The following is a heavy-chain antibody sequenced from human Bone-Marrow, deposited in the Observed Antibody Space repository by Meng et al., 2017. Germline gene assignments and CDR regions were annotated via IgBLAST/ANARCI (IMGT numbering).Heavy chain of an antibody. CDR3: ATDKGGWGRIDY. Sequence: QVEWVQSGAAVKKPGSPVKVPCKASGGAFSSYAISWVRQAPGQGLEWRGGIIPIFGTANYAQKFQGRVTITADTPTDTAYMELSSLRSEDTAVYYCATDKGGWGRIDYWGQGTLVTVSS. CDR2: IIPIFGTA. J-gene: IGHJ4*02. CDR1: GGAFSSYA. V-gene: IGHV1-69*06. D-gene: IGHD3-10*01.